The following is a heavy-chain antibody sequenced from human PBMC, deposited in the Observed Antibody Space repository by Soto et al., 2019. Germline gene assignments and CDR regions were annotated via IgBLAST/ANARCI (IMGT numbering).Heavy chain of an antibody. CDR3: ARRSSTYRNEVEYDP. CDR1: QYTFTSYD. V-gene: IGHV1-2*02. J-gene: IGHJ5*02. Sequence: QVQLVQSGAEVKRPGASVRVSCKASQYTFTSYDIFWVRQSPGRGLEWMGWIKTDSGDTHYAQNFQGRVTMTRDTSLSIAYLEFNNLISDDTAVYYCARRSSTYRNEVEYDPWGQGTLVIVSS. CDR2: IKTDSGDT. D-gene: IGHD2-2*01.